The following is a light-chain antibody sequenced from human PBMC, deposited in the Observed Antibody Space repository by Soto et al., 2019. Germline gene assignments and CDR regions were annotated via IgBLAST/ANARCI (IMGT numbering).Light chain of an antibody. CDR3: QQRNVWPPVT. V-gene: IGKV3-11*01. CDR2: GAF. Sequence: DIVLTQSPATLSLSQGERATLSCRASPSVTTFLAWYQQKPGQAPRLLIYGAFNRATGIPARFSGSGSGTDFTLTISSLEPEDSAVYYCQQRNVWPPVTFGQGTRREIK. CDR1: PSVTTF. J-gene: IGKJ5*01.